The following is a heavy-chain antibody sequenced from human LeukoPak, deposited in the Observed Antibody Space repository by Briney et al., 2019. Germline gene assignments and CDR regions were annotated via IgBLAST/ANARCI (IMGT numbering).Heavy chain of an antibody. D-gene: IGHD3-22*01. J-gene: IGHJ4*02. V-gene: IGHV3-23*01. Sequence: GGSLRLSCTASGFTFSSYAMNWVRQAPGKGLEWVSGVSGSGGSTYYLDSVKGRFTISRDNSKNTLYLQMNSLRAEDTAIYYRVLGTSGYYYTGFDFWGQGTRVTVSS. CDR3: VLGTSGYYYTGFDF. CDR1: GFTFSSYA. CDR2: VSGSGGST.